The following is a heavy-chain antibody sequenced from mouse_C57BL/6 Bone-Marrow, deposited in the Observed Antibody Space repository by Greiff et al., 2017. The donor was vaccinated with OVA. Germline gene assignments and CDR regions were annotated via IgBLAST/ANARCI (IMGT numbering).Heavy chain of an antibody. CDR1: GYTFTSYG. J-gene: IGHJ3*01. D-gene: IGHD1-1*01. CDR3: ARWGYGSSYGFAY. CDR2: IYPRSGNT. V-gene: IGHV1-81*01. Sequence: QVQLQQSGAELARPGASVKLSCKASGYTFTSYGISWVKQRTGQGLEWIGEIYPRSGNTYYNEKFKGKATLTADKSSSTAYMELRSLTSEDSAVYFCARWGYGSSYGFAYWGQGTLVTVSA.